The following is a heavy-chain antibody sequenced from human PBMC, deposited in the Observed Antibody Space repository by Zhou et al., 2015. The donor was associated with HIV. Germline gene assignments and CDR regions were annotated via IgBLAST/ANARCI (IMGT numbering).Heavy chain of an antibody. CDR3: AKASGGFDMFDSSNYPGLDNGFDV. D-gene: IGHD3-10*02. CDR1: GYSFNRYS. Sequence: QVQLEQSESELKKPGASVKVSCKTSGYSFNRYSINWVRQAPGQGLEWMGWINTDTGNPTYAQGFKGRFVFSLDTSTNTGYLQIRSLKPEDTAVYYCAKASGGFDMFDSSNYPGLDNGFDVWGQGTTVIVSS. V-gene: IGHV7-4-1*02. J-gene: IGHJ6*02. CDR2: INTDTGNP.